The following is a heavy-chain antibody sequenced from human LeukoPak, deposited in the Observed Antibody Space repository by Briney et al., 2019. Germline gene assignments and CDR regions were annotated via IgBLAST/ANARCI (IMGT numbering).Heavy chain of an antibody. V-gene: IGHV4-38-2*01. CDR2: IYHSGST. J-gene: IGHJ4*02. Sequence: SETLSLTCAVSGYSISSGYYWGWIRQPPGKGLEWIGSIYHSGSTYYNPSLKSRVTISVDTSKNQFSLKLSSVTAADTAVYYCAPLGYCSSTSCYGRGFDYWGQGTLVTVSS. CDR3: APLGYCSSTSCYGRGFDY. CDR1: GYSISSGYY. D-gene: IGHD2-2*01.